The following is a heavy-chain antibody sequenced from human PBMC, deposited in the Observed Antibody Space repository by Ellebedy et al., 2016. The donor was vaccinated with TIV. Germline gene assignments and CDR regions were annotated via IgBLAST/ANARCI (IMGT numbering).Heavy chain of an antibody. V-gene: IGHV5-51*01. CDR1: GYSFTSYW. Sequence: ASVKVSCKGSGYSFTSYWIGWVRQMPGKGPEWMGIIYPGDSDTRYSPSFKGQVTISADKSISTAYLQWSSLKASDTAMYYCARFNDYGNNALGDYWGQGTLVTVSS. CDR2: IYPGDSDT. D-gene: IGHD4-17*01. J-gene: IGHJ4*02. CDR3: ARFNDYGNNALGDY.